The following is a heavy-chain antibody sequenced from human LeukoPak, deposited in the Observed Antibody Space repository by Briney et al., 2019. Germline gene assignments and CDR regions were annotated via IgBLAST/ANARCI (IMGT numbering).Heavy chain of an antibody. CDR1: GFTFDDYA. CDR2: ISWNSGSI. V-gene: IGHV3-9*01. CDR3: ARHRSGSYYNHHDAFDI. J-gene: IGHJ3*02. D-gene: IGHD3-10*01. Sequence: GGSLRLSCAASGFTFDDYAMHWVRQAPGKGLEWVSGISWNSGSIGYADSVKGRFIISRDNAKNSLYLQMNSLRAEDTALYYCARHRSGSYYNHHDAFDIWGQGTMVTVSS.